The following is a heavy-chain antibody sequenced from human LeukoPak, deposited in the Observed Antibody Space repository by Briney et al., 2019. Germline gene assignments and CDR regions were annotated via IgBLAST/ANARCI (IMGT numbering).Heavy chain of an antibody. Sequence: ASVKVSCKASGYTFTSYYMHWVRQAPGQGLEWMGIINPSGGSTSYAQKFQGRVTMTRDTSTSTVYMELSSLRSEDTAVYYCARAHDFWSGYYANSYAFDIWGQGTMVTVSS. CDR1: GYTFTSYY. CDR2: INPSGGST. CDR3: ARAHDFWSGYYANSYAFDI. J-gene: IGHJ3*02. D-gene: IGHD3-3*01. V-gene: IGHV1-46*01.